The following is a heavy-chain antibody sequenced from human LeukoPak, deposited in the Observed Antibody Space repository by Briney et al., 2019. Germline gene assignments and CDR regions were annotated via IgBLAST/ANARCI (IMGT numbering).Heavy chain of an antibody. V-gene: IGHV3-23*01. CDR2: ISGSGGST. CDR1: GFTFSSYA. Sequence: GGSLRLSCAASGFTFSSYAMSWVRQAPGKGLEWVSAISGSGGSTYYADSVKGRFTISRDNSKNTLYLQMNSLRAEDTAVYCCAGPERRDYYDSSGYSLFDYWGQGTLVTVSS. CDR3: AGPERRDYYDSSGYSLFDY. J-gene: IGHJ4*02. D-gene: IGHD3-22*01.